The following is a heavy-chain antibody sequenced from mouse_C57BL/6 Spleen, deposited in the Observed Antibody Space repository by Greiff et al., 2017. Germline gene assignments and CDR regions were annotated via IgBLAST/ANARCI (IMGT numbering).Heavy chain of an antibody. J-gene: IGHJ3*01. D-gene: IGHD1-1*01. CDR3: TREDYYGSSYAWFAY. V-gene: IGHV5-9-1*02. Sequence: EVKVVESGEGLVKPGGSLKLSCAASGFTFSSYAMSWVCQTPEKRLEWVAYISSGGDYIYYADTVKGRFTISRDNARNTLYLQMSSLKSEDTAMYYCTREDYYGSSYAWFAYWGQGTLVTVSA. CDR1: GFTFSSYA. CDR2: ISSGGDYI.